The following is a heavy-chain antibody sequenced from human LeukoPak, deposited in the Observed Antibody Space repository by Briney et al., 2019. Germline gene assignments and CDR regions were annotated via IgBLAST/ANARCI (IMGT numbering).Heavy chain of an antibody. J-gene: IGHJ5*02. D-gene: IGHD3-22*01. CDR2: ISGSGGST. CDR3: ARVNRYNWFDP. Sequence: GGSLRLSCAASGFTFSCYAMSWFRQAPGKGLEWVSAISGSGGSTYYAASGRGRFTISRDNSKSTQYLQMNSLRAEDTAVYYCARVNRYNWFDPWGQGTLVIVYS. V-gene: IGHV3-23*01. CDR1: GFTFSCYA.